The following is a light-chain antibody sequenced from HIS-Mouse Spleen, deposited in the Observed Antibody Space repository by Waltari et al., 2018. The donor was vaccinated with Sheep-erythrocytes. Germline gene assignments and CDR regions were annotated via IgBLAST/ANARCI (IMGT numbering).Light chain of an antibody. CDR1: KLGDKY. CDR3: SSYAGSNNWV. J-gene: IGLJ3*02. CDR2: QDS. Sequence: SYELTQPPSVSVSPGQTASITCSGDKLGDKYACWYHQKPGQSPVLVIYQDSKRPSGIPERFSGSKSGNTASLTVSGLQAEDEADYYCSSYAGSNNWVFGGGTKLTVL. V-gene: IGLV3-1*01.